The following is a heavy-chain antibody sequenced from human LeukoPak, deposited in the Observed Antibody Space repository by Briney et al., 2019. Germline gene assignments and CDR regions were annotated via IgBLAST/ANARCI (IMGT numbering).Heavy chain of an antibody. J-gene: IGHJ6*02. CDR3: AKDGVIFGVVTYYYGMDV. Sequence: PGGSLRLSCAASGFTFSSYAMSWVRQAPGKGLEWVSAISGSGGSTYYADSVKGRFTISRDNSKNTLYLQMNSLRAEDTAVYYCAKDGVIFGVVTYYYGMDVWGQGTTVTVSS. D-gene: IGHD3-3*01. CDR2: ISGSGGST. V-gene: IGHV3-23*01. CDR1: GFTFSSYA.